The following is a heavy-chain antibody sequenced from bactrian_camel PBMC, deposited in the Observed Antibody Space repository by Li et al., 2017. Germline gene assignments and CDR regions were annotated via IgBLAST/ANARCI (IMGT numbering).Heavy chain of an antibody. CDR1: GYTSSCNY. J-gene: IGHJ4*01. CDR3: GASRVIMTPTQALTTSSLFRF. D-gene: IGHD3*01. V-gene: IGHV3S59*01. CDR2: ISASGGAT. Sequence: VQLVESGGGSVQAGGSLRLSCAVSGYTSSCNYVAWFRQAPGKEREGVSGISASGGATYYTDSVKGRFTISRDNYKNTLYLQMTNLKPEDTTMYYCGASRVIMTPTQALTTSSLFRFWGQGTQVTVS.